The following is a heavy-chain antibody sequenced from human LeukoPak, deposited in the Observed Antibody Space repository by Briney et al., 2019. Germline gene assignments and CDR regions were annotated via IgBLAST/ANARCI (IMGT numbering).Heavy chain of an antibody. CDR2: ISYDGSNK. J-gene: IGHJ6*03. CDR1: GFTFSSYA. Sequence: GGSLRLSCAASGFTFSSYAMHWVRRAPGKGLECVAVISYDGSNKYYADSVKGRFIISRDNSKNTLYLQMNSLRAEDTAVYYCARDMGSSGYYYYYYMDVWGKGTTVTVSS. CDR3: ARDMGSSGYYYYYYMDV. V-gene: IGHV3-30*01. D-gene: IGHD3-22*01.